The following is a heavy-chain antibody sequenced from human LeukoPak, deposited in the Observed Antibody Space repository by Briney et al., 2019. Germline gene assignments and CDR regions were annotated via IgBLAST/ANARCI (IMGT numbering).Heavy chain of an antibody. D-gene: IGHD5-18*01. CDR2: IYSGGST. CDR3: ARVSDEYSYGEPDY. CDR1: GFTVSSNY. V-gene: IGHV3-53*01. J-gene: IGHJ4*02. Sequence: QAGGSLRLSCAASGFTVSSNYMSWVRQAPGKGLEWVSVIYSGGSTYYADSVKGRFTISRDNSKNTLYLQMNSLRAEDTAVYYCARVSDEYSYGEPDYWGQGTLVTVSS.